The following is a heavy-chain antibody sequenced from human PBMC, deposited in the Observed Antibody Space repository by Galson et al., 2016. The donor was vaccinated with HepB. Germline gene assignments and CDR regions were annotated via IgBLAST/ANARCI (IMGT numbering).Heavy chain of an antibody. D-gene: IGHD2-21*01. J-gene: IGHJ3*02. CDR3: ARTPSDCRGDGCDGFDI. CDR2: IDWDNNE. Sequence: PALVKPTQTLTLTCTFSGFSLRTNGMCVSWIRQPPGKALEWLARIDWDNNEYRSPSLRTRLTISKDTSKNQVVLTMTNLDPEDTATYYCARTPSDCRGDGCDGFDIWGQGTMVTVSS. CDR1: GFSLRTNGMC. V-gene: IGHV2-70*11.